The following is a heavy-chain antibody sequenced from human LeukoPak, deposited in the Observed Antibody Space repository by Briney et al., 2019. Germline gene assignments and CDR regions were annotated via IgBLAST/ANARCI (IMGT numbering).Heavy chain of an antibody. CDR2: IYYSGST. D-gene: IGHD2-2*02. J-gene: IGHJ5*02. CDR3: ARGADYCSSTSCYTFGGFDP. Sequence: SETLSLTCTVSGGSISSYYWSWIRQPPGKGLEWIGYIYYSGSTNYNPSLKSRVTISVDTSKNQFSLKLSSVTAADTAVYYCARGADYCSSTSCYTFGGFDPWGQGTLVTVSS. CDR1: GGSISSYY. V-gene: IGHV4-59*08.